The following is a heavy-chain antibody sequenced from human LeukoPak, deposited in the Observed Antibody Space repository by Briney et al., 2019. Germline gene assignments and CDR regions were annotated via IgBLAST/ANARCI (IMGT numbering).Heavy chain of an antibody. D-gene: IGHD5-18*01. V-gene: IGHV4-34*01. CDR3: ARGTAMEVEYYFDY. Sequence: SETLSLTCAVYGGSFSGYYWSWIRQPPGEGMEWIGEINHSGSTNYNPSLKSRVTISVDTSKNQFSLKLSSVTAADTAVYYCARGTAMEVEYYFDYWGQGTLVTVSS. CDR2: INHSGST. J-gene: IGHJ4*02. CDR1: GGSFSGYY.